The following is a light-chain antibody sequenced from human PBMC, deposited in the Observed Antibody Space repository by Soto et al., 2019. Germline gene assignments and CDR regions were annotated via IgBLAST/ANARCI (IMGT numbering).Light chain of an antibody. CDR3: QQSYSTTWT. CDR1: QGISTY. J-gene: IGKJ1*01. V-gene: IGKV1-39*01. Sequence: DIQMTQSPSSLSASVGDRVTITCRASQGISTYLNWYQQKPGKAPKLLIYAASSLQSGVPSRFSGSESETDFTLTISSLQPEEFANYSCQQSYSTTWTFGHGTKVEIK. CDR2: AAS.